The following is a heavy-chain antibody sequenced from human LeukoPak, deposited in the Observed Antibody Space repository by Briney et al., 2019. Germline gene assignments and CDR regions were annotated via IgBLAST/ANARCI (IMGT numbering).Heavy chain of an antibody. CDR3: ARDRDVVVIAAPGY. Sequence: ASVKVSCKGFDYTFTNYGVSWVRQARGQGLEWIGWISGSNGNTNYAQKFQGRVTMTTDTSTRTAYMELRSLRSDDTALHYCARDRDVVVIAAPGYWGQGTLVTVSS. CDR1: DYTFTNYG. D-gene: IGHD2-15*01. V-gene: IGHV1-18*01. J-gene: IGHJ4*02. CDR2: ISGSNGNT.